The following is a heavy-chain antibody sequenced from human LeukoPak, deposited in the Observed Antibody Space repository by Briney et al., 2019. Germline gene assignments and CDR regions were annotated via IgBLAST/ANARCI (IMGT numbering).Heavy chain of an antibody. CDR3: ARAETTVTPFNY. J-gene: IGHJ4*02. CDR2: ISAYDGNT. D-gene: IGHD4-17*01. Sequence: ASVKVSCKASGYTFTSYGIGWVRQAPGQGLEWMGWISAYDGNTNYAQKFQGRVTMTTDTSTSTAYVELRSLKSDDTAVYYCARAETTVTPFNYWGQGTLVTVSS. CDR1: GYTFTSYG. V-gene: IGHV1-18*01.